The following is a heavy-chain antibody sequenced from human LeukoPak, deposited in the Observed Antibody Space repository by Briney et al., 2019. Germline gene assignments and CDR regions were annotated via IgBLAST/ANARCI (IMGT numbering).Heavy chain of an antibody. CDR3: ARARNYYSYLDV. CDR2: IFYRGST. J-gene: IGHJ6*02. V-gene: IGHV4-61*01. CDR1: GDSISSGSYS. D-gene: IGHD1-14*01. Sequence: SETLSLTCTVSGDSISSGSYSWSWIRQPPGKGLEWIGYIFYRGSTSYNPSLKSRLTISAGSSKNQFSLRLSSVTAADTAVYYCARARNYYSYLDVWGQGTTVTVSS.